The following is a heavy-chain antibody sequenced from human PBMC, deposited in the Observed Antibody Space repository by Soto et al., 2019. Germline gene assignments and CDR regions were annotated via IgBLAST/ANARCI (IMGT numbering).Heavy chain of an antibody. CDR1: GFTFSSYG. Sequence: GGSLRLSCAASGFTFSSYGMHWVRQAPGKGLEWVAVIWYDGSNKYYADSVKGRFTISRDNSKNTLYLQMNSLRAEDTAVYYCAREVRDSGYDPSAGYWGQGTLVTVSS. D-gene: IGHD5-12*01. CDR3: AREVRDSGYDPSAGY. J-gene: IGHJ4*02. CDR2: IWYDGSNK. V-gene: IGHV3-33*01.